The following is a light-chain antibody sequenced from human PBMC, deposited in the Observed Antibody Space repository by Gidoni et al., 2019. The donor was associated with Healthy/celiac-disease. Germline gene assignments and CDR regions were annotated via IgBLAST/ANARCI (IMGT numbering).Light chain of an antibody. V-gene: IGKV1-NL1*01. CDR1: QGISNS. J-gene: IGKJ5*01. Sequence: DIQMTPSPSSLSASVGDRVTITCRASQGISNSLAWYQQKPGKAPKLLLYAASRLESGVPSRFSGSGSGTDYTLTISSLQPEDFATYYCQQYYSTITFGQXTRLEIK. CDR3: QQYYSTIT. CDR2: AAS.